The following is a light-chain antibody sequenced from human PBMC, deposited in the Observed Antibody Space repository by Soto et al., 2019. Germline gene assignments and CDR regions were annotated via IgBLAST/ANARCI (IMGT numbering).Light chain of an antibody. CDR2: RNN. CDR3: AAWDDSLSGSYV. Sequence: QSVLTQPPSASGTPGQRVTISCSGSISNIGSNYVFWYQQLPGTAPKHLIYRNNKRPSGVPARFSGSKSGTSASLAISGLRSEDEADYYCAAWDDSLSGSYVFGTGTKVTVL. V-gene: IGLV1-47*01. J-gene: IGLJ1*01. CDR1: ISNIGSNY.